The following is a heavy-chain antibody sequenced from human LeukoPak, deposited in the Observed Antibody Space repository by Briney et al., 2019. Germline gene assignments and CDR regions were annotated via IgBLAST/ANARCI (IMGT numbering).Heavy chain of an antibody. Sequence: ASVKVSCKASGYTFTGYYMHWVRQAPGQGLEWMGWINPNSGGTNYAQKFQGWVTMTRDTSISTAYMGLSRLRSDDTAVYYCARGVVGATFPQKQDYGMDVWGQGTTVTVSS. J-gene: IGHJ6*02. CDR3: ARGVVGATFPQKQDYGMDV. D-gene: IGHD1-26*01. V-gene: IGHV1-2*04. CDR1: GYTFTGYY. CDR2: INPNSGGT.